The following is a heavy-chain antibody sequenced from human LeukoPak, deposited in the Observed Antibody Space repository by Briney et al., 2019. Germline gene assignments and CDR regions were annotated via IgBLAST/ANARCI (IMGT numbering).Heavy chain of an antibody. CDR1: GGSITIGFYH. CDR2: IYASEST. J-gene: IGHJ6*03. Sequence: SETLSLTCTVSGGSITIGFYHWSWIRQPAGKGLEWIGRIYASESTMYNPSLKSRVTISLDTSENQFSLKLSSATAADTAVYYCARGRYDILTGYFQPTEDYYYYMDVWGKGTTVTVSS. CDR3: ARGRYDILTGYFQPTEDYYYYMDV. V-gene: IGHV4-61*02. D-gene: IGHD3-9*01.